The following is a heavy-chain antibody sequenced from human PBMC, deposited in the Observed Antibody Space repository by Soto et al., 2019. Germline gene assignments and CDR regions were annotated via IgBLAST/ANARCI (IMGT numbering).Heavy chain of an antibody. Sequence: GESLKISCKGSGYSFTSYWISWVRQMPGKGLEWMGRIDPSDSYTNYSPSFQGHVTISADKSISTAYLQWSSLKASDTAMYYCARHQYYDILTGYYNGWGQGXLVTVSS. CDR3: ARHQYYDILTGYYNG. CDR2: IDPSDSYT. D-gene: IGHD3-9*01. CDR1: GYSFTSYW. V-gene: IGHV5-10-1*01. J-gene: IGHJ4*02.